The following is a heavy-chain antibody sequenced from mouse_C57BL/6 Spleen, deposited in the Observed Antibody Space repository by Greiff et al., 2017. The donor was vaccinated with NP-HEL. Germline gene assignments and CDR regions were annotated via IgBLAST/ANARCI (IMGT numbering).Heavy chain of an antibody. Sequence: QVQLQQPGAELVMPGASVKLSCKASGYTFTSYWMHWVKQRPGQGLEWIGEIDPSDSYTNYNQKFKGKSTLTVDKSSSTAYMQLSSLTSEDSAVYYCAIRGFDGDDYYAMDYWGQGTSVTVSS. D-gene: IGHD2-13*01. J-gene: IGHJ4*01. CDR3: AIRGFDGDDYYAMDY. CDR1: GYTFTSYW. CDR2: IDPSDSYT. V-gene: IGHV1-69*01.